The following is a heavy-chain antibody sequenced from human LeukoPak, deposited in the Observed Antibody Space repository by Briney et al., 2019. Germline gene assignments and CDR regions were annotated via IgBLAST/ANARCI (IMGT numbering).Heavy chain of an antibody. CDR1: GFTFSNAW. CDR3: TREAVTANGYFDY. J-gene: IGHJ4*02. V-gene: IGHV3-15*01. CDR2: IKSKTDGGTT. Sequence: GGSLRLSCAASGFTFSNAWMSWVRQAPGKGLEWVGRIKSKTDGGTTDYAAPVKGRFIISRDDSKNTLYLQMNSLKTEDTAVYYCTREAVTANGYFDYWGQGTLVTVSS. D-gene: IGHD2-21*02.